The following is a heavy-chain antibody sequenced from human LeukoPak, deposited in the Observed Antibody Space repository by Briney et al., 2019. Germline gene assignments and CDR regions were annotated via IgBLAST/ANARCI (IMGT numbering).Heavy chain of an antibody. CDR2: IYSGGST. CDR3: ARESLFGLGY. V-gene: IGHV3-53*01. J-gene: IGHJ4*02. D-gene: IGHD3-10*01. Sequence: GGSLRLSCAASGFTFSSYSMSWVRQAPGKGLEWVSVIYSGGSTYYADSAKCRFTISRDNSKNTLYLQMNSLRAEDTAVYYCARESLFGLGYWGQGTLVTVSS. CDR1: GFTFSSYS.